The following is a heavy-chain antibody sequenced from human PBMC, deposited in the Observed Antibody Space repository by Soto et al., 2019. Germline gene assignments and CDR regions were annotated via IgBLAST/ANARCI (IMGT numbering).Heavy chain of an antibody. Sequence: EVQLLESGGGLVQPGGSLRLSCAASGFTFSSYAMSWVRQAPGKGLEWVSAISGSGGSTYYADSVKGRFTISRDNSKNTLYMHMNSLRAEDTAVYYCANLLRDTAMVDDAFDIWGHGTMVTVSS. CDR1: GFTFSSYA. V-gene: IGHV3-23*01. CDR2: ISGSGGST. CDR3: ANLLRDTAMVDDAFDI. D-gene: IGHD5-18*01. J-gene: IGHJ3*02.